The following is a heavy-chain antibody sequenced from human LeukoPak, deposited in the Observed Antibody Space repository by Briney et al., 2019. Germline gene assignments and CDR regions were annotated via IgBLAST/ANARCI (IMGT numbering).Heavy chain of an antibody. J-gene: IGHJ4*02. CDR2: ISSSGCTI. V-gene: IGHV3-48*03. CDR3: AREETNGDFDY. CDR1: GFTFSSYE. Sequence: GGSLRLSCAASGFTFSSYEMNWVRQAPGKGLEWVSYISSSGCTIYYADSVKGRFTISRDNAKNSLYLQMNSLRAEDTAVYYCAREETNGDFDYWGQGTLVTVSS. D-gene: IGHD4-17*01.